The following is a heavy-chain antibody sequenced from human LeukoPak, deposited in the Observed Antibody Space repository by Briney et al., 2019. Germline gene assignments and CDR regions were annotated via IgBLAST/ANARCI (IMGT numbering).Heavy chain of an antibody. CDR3: ARIRPVTTGLKGYYFDY. Sequence: GASVKVSYKASGYTFTSYDINWVRQATGQGLEWMGWMNPKSGNTGYAQKFQGRVTMTRNTSISTAYMELSNLRSEDTAVYYCARIRPVTTGLKGYYFDYWGQGTLVTVSS. CDR2: MNPKSGNT. J-gene: IGHJ4*02. CDR1: GYTFTSYD. D-gene: IGHD1-1*01. V-gene: IGHV1-8*01.